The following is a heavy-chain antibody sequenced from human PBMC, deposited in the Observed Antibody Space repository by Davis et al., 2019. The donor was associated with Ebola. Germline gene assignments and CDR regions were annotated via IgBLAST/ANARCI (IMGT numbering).Heavy chain of an antibody. J-gene: IGHJ6*02. V-gene: IGHV3-66*04. Sequence: GESLKISCAASGFRVSGPYMSWVRQAPGKGLEWVSVIYTGGRTYYTDSVKGRFTIPRDNSKNTIYLQMNSLRAGDTAVYYCARHYVYDYYMGLDVWCQGTTVTVSS. CDR1: GFRVSGPY. D-gene: IGHD3-10*02. CDR3: ARHYVYDYYMGLDV. CDR2: IYTGGRT.